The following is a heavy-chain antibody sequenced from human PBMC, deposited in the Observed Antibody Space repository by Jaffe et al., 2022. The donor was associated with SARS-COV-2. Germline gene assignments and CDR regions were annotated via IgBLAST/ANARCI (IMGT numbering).Heavy chain of an antibody. J-gene: IGHJ4*02. CDR3: ARGAVAGPFDY. V-gene: IGHV3-30-3*01. CDR1: GFTFSSYA. D-gene: IGHD6-19*01. CDR2: ISYDGSNK. Sequence: QVQLVESGGGVVQPGRSLRLSCAASGFTFSSYAMHWVRQAPGKGLEWVAVISYDGSNKYYADSVKGRFTISRDNSKNTLYLQMNSLRAEDTAVYYCARGAVAGPFDYWGQGTLVTVSS.